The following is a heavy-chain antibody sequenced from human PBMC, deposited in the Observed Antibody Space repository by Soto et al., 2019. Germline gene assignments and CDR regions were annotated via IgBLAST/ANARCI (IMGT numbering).Heavy chain of an antibody. D-gene: IGHD3-16*02. CDR2: INAGNGNT. J-gene: IGHJ4*02. CDR1: GYTFTSYA. Sequence: ASVKVSCKASGYTFTSYAMHWVRQAPGQRLEWMGWINAGNGNTKYSQKFQGRVTITRDTSASTAYMELSSLRSEDTAVYYCASTGDYDYIWGSYRYRYFDYWGQGTLVTVSS. V-gene: IGHV1-3*01. CDR3: ASTGDYDYIWGSYRYRYFDY.